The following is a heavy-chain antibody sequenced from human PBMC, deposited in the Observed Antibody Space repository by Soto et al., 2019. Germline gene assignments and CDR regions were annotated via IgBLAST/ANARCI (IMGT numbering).Heavy chain of an antibody. CDR2: IIPIFGTA. D-gene: IGHD3-3*01. Sequence: GASVKVSCKASGGTFSSYSISWVLQAPGQGLEWMGGIIPIFGTANYAQKFQGRVTITADESTSTAYMELSSLRSEDTAVYYCARDSGGYDFWSGYQNYYYYYGMDVWGQGTTVTVSS. V-gene: IGHV1-69*13. J-gene: IGHJ6*02. CDR1: GGTFSSYS. CDR3: ARDSGGYDFWSGYQNYYYYYGMDV.